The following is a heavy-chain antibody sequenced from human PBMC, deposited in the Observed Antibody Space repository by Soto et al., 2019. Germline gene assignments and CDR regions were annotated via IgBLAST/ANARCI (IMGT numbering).Heavy chain of an antibody. D-gene: IGHD2-21*02. J-gene: IGHJ4*02. CDR2: IIPIFGTA. Sequence: RASVKVSCKASGGTFSSYAISWVRQAPGQGLEWMGGIIPIFGTANYAQKFQGRVTITADKSTSTAYMELSSLRSEDTAVYYCARGHIVVVTAILAALDYWGQGTLVTVSS. CDR1: GGTFSSYA. CDR3: ARGHIVVVTAILAALDY. V-gene: IGHV1-69*06.